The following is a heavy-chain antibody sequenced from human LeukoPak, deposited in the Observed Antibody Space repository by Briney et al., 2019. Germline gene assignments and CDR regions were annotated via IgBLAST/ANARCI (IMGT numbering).Heavy chain of an antibody. CDR3: ARVGIVGPTWGYFDY. CDR2: ITSSGSTI. CDR1: GFTFSSYE. J-gene: IGHJ4*02. V-gene: IGHV3-48*03. Sequence: GRSLRLSCAASGFTFSSYEMNWVRQAPGKGLEWVSYITSSGSTIYYADSVKGRFTISRDNAKKSLYLQMNSLRADDTAVYYCARVGIVGPTWGYFDYWGQGTLVTVSS. D-gene: IGHD1-26*01.